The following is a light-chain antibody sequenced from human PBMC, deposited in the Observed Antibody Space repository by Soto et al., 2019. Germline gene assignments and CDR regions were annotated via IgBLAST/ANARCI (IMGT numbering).Light chain of an antibody. CDR1: QDIHNY. J-gene: IGKJ5*01. CDR3: QQYDYLPAIT. Sequence: DIPMTQSPSSLSASVGDRVTITCQASQDIHNYLNWYQQKQGKAPKILIFDASNLQTGVPSRFSGGGSGTDFTLTIGSLQPEDAATYFCQQYDYLPAITFGQGTRLDI. V-gene: IGKV1-33*01. CDR2: DAS.